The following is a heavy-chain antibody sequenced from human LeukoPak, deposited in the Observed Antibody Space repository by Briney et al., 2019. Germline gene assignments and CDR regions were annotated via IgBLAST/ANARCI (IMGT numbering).Heavy chain of an antibody. Sequence: SETLSLTCAVSSFSISSGHYWGWIRQPPGKGLEWIGSIYHSEPTYYNPSLKSRDTISVDTSKNHFSLTLTSVTAADTAVYYCARDVDRFDYWGQGTLVTVSS. CDR2: IYHSEPT. V-gene: IGHV4-38-2*02. J-gene: IGHJ4*02. CDR3: ARDVDRFDY. CDR1: SFSISSGHY.